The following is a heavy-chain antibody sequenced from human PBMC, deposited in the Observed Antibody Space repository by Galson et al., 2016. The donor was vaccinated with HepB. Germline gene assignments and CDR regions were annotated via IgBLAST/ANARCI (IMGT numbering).Heavy chain of an antibody. CDR2: IYYSGNT. Sequence: ISSSSYYWGWIRQAPGKGLEWIGSIYYSGNTKYNPSLKSRVTISVDTSKNQFSLKVTSVTAADTAVYYCARQQGLGSSWLSDYWGQGTLVTVSS. V-gene: IGHV4-39*01. D-gene: IGHD6-13*01. CDR1: ISSSSYY. J-gene: IGHJ4*02. CDR3: ARQQGLGSSWLSDY.